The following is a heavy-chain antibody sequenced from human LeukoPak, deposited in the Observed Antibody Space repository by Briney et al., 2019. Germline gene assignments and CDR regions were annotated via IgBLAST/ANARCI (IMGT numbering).Heavy chain of an antibody. Sequence: PSETLSLTCTVSGGSISSGGYYWSWIRQHPGKGLEWIWYIYYSGSTYYNPSLKSRVTISVDTSKNQFSLKLSSVTAADTAVYYCARVVGFGESGEYYFDYWGQGTLVTVSS. CDR2: IYYSGST. V-gene: IGHV4-31*03. D-gene: IGHD3-10*01. J-gene: IGHJ4*02. CDR1: GGSISSGGYY. CDR3: ARVVGFGESGEYYFDY.